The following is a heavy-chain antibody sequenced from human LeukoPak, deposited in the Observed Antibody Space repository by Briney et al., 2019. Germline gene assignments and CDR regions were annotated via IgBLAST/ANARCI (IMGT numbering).Heavy chain of an antibody. CDR3: ARDGEYYDSSGYPAFDI. D-gene: IGHD3-22*01. V-gene: IGHV4-61*02. Sequence: PSQTLSLTYTVSGGSISSGSYYWSWNRQPAGKGLEWIGRIYTSGSTNYNPSLKSRVTISVDTSKNQFSLKLSSVTAADTAVYYCARDGEYYDSSGYPAFDIWGQGTMVTVSS. CDR2: IYTSGST. J-gene: IGHJ3*02. CDR1: GGSISSGSYY.